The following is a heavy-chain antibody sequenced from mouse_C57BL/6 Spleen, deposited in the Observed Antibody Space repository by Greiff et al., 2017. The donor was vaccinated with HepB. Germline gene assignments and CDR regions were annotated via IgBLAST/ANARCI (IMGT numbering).Heavy chain of an antibody. CDR3: ARVPYGSSYLWYFDV. Sequence: EVQLQQSGAELVKPGASVKLSCTASGFNIKDYYMHWVKQRTEQGLEGMGRIDPEDGETKYAPKFQGKATITADTSYNTAYLKLSSLTSEDTAVYYCARVPYGSSYLWYFDVWGTGTTVTVSS. J-gene: IGHJ1*03. CDR1: GFNIKDYY. D-gene: IGHD1-1*01. V-gene: IGHV14-2*01. CDR2: IDPEDGET.